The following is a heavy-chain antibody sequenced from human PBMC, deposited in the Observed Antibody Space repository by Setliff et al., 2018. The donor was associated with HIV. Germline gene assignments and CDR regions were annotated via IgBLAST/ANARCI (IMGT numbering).Heavy chain of an antibody. CDR1: GGSISSGSYY. CDR3: ARGRMFGEFDFDY. J-gene: IGHJ4*02. D-gene: IGHD3-10*02. Sequence: PSETLSLTCTVSGGSISSGSYYWSWIRQPAGKGLEWIGRIYTSGSTNYNPSLKSRVTISPDTSKNQFSLKLQSVTAADTAVYYCARGRMFGEFDFDYWGQGTLVTVSS. V-gene: IGHV4-61*02. CDR2: IYTSGST.